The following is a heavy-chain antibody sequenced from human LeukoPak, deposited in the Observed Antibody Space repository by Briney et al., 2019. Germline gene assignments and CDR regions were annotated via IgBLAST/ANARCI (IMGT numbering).Heavy chain of an antibody. CDR2: ISWNSGSI. J-gene: IGHJ4*02. D-gene: IGHD6-13*01. Sequence: GGSLRLSCAASGFTFGDYAMHWVRQAPGKGLEWVSGISWNSGSIGYADSVKGRFTISRDNAKNSLYLQMNSLRAEDTAVYYCAREIAAAGTSFDYWGQGTLVTVSS. CDR3: AREIAAAGTSFDY. V-gene: IGHV3-9*01. CDR1: GFTFGDYA.